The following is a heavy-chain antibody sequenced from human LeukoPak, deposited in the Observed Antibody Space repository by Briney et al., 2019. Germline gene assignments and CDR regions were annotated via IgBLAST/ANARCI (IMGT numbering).Heavy chain of an antibody. CDR1: GGSISSDRFY. D-gene: IGHD3-16*01. CDR2: IKSNNT. CDR3: ARVPDWTYVPDY. J-gene: IGHJ4*02. V-gene: IGHV4-61*02. Sequence: PSETLSLTCTVSGGSISSDRFYWTWVRQPAGKGLECFARIKSNNTNYNPSLKRRVNLPLDTSANQFSLKLSPLTAAHTAVYYCARVPDWTYVPDYWGQGNLVSVS.